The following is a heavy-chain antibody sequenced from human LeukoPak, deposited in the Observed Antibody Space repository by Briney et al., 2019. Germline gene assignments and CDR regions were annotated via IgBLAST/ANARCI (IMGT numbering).Heavy chain of an antibody. Sequence: GRSLRLSCAASGFTFSSYGMHWVRQAPGKGLEWVAVISYDGSNKYYADSVKGRFTISRDNSKNTLYLQMNSLRAEDTAVYYCARRSASRDCWGQGTLVTVSS. CDR2: ISYDGSNK. V-gene: IGHV3-30*03. CDR3: ARRSASRDC. CDR1: GFTFSSYG. J-gene: IGHJ4*02.